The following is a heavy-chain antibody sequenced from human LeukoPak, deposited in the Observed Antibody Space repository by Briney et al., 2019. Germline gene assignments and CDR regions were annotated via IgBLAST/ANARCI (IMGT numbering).Heavy chain of an antibody. Sequence: PSETLSLTCTVSGGSISSYYWSWIRQPPGKGLEWIGYIYYSGSTNYNPSLKSRVTISVDTSKNQFSLKLGSVTAADTAVYYCARRTAAAGTGNWFDPWGQGTLVAVSS. CDR2: IYYSGST. CDR3: ARRTAAAGTGNWFDP. D-gene: IGHD6-13*01. V-gene: IGHV4-59*08. CDR1: GGSISSYY. J-gene: IGHJ5*02.